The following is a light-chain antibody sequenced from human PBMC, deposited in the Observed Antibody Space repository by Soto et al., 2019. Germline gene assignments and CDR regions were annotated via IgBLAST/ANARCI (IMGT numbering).Light chain of an antibody. Sequence: EIVMTQSPATQSVSPGERATLSCRASQPVSRNFAWYRQKPGQSPTLLIYGASTRATGIPARFSGSGSGTEVTLTISSLQSEDFAVYYCQQYNNWPYTFGQGTKLEIK. CDR1: QPVSRN. CDR3: QQYNNWPYT. CDR2: GAS. V-gene: IGKV3-15*01. J-gene: IGKJ2*01.